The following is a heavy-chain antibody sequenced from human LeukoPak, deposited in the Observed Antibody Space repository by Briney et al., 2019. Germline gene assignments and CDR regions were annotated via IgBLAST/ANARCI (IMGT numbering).Heavy chain of an antibody. D-gene: IGHD1-20*01. CDR3: ATWTGITPY. Sequence: GGSLRLSCGASGFILSNYSMNWVRQAPGKGLEWVSYISSSSDFIYYADSVKGRFTISRDNAKNSLFLQMNSLRVEDTAVYYCATWTGITPYWGQGTLVTVSS. J-gene: IGHJ4*02. V-gene: IGHV3-21*05. CDR2: ISSSSDFI. CDR1: GFILSNYS.